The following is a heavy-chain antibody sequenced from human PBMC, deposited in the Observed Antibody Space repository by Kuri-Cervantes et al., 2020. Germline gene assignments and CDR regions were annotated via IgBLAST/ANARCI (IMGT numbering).Heavy chain of an antibody. CDR1: GGSFSNYY. Sequence: SETLSLTCAVYGGSFSNYYWTWIRQPPGKGLEWIGEINHSGSTNYNPSLKSRVTISVDTSKNQFSLKLTSVTAADTALYFCARASEVIKIDYWGQGVLVTVSS. CDR3: ARASEVIKIDY. CDR2: INHSGST. D-gene: IGHD2/OR15-2a*01. J-gene: IGHJ4*02. V-gene: IGHV4-34*01.